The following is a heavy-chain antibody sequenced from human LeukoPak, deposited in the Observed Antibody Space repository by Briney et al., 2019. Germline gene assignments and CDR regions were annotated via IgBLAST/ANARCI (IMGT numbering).Heavy chain of an antibody. CDR3: ASSYSSGWYELDY. D-gene: IGHD6-19*01. CDR1: GGSISSYY. V-gene: IGHV4-39*01. CDR2: IYYSGST. J-gene: IGHJ4*02. Sequence: SETLSLTCTVSGGSISSYYWGWVRQPPGKGLEWIGSIYYSGSTYYNPSLKSRVTISVDTSENQFSLKLSSVTAADTAVYYCASSYSSGWYELDYWGQGTLVTVSS.